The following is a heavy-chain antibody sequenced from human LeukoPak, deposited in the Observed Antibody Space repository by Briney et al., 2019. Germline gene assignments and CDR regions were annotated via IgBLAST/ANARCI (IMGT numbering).Heavy chain of an antibody. CDR2: ISSSGSTI. V-gene: IGHV3-48*01. J-gene: IGHJ4*02. D-gene: IGHD3-3*01. Sequence: GGSLRLSCAASGFTFSSCSMNWVRQAPGKGLEWFSYISSSGSTIYYADSVKGRFTISRDNAKNSLYLQMDSLRAEDTAVYYCARDAPALSIFGADFDFWGQGTLVTVSS. CDR3: ARDAPALSIFGADFDF. CDR1: GFTFSSCS.